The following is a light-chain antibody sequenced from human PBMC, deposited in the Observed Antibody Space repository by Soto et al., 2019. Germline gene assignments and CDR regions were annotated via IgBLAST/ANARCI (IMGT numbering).Light chain of an antibody. Sequence: QSVLTQPPSASGTPGQRVTISCSGSSSNIGNNNVNWYQQLPGTAPKLLIYTNSERPSGVPDRFSGSKSGTSASRAISGLQSEDEADFYCAAWDDRLIGWVFGGGTKLTVL. CDR3: AAWDDRLIGWV. CDR1: SSNIGNNN. J-gene: IGLJ3*02. CDR2: TNS. V-gene: IGLV1-44*01.